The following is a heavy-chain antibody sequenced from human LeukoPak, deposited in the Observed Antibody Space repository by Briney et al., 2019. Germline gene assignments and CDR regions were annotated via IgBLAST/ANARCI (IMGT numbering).Heavy chain of an antibody. D-gene: IGHD3-10*01. CDR2: INHSGST. Sequence: SETLSLTCAVYGGSFSGYYWSWIRQPPGKGLEWIGEINHSGSTNYNPSLKSRVTISVDTSKNQFSLKLSSVTAADTAVYYCARHQSGVRGVRAPMDYWGQGTLVTVSS. J-gene: IGHJ4*02. CDR1: GGSFSGYY. CDR3: ARHQSGVRGVRAPMDY. V-gene: IGHV4-34*01.